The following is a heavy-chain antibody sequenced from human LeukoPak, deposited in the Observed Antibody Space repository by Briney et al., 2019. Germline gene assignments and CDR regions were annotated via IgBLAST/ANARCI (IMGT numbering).Heavy chain of an antibody. D-gene: IGHD5-18*01. CDR2: IKFDGIET. Sequence: QPGGSLRLSCAASGSTFSLYWMHWVRQAPGKGLVWVSRIKFDGIETNYADFVEGRFTISRDNAKNSLYLQMNSLRAEDTAVYYCARDRIQLWLDAFDIWGQGTMVTVSS. CDR3: ARDRIQLWLDAFDI. J-gene: IGHJ3*02. CDR1: GSTFSLYW. V-gene: IGHV3-74*01.